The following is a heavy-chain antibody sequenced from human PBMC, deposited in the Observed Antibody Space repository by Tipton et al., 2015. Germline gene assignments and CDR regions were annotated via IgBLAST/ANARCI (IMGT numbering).Heavy chain of an antibody. D-gene: IGHD3-9*01. CDR3: ARDGRYNILTGHSHQYGMDV. Sequence: TLSLTCIVSGGSIGSGIYYWGWIRQPPGKGLEWLGTIYYRGSPYYNPSLKSRVTISVDKSKNQFSLKLSSVTAADTAVYFCARDGRYNILTGHSHQYGMDVWGQGTTVTVSS. CDR1: GGSIGSGIYY. CDR2: IYYRGSP. V-gene: IGHV4-39*07. J-gene: IGHJ6*02.